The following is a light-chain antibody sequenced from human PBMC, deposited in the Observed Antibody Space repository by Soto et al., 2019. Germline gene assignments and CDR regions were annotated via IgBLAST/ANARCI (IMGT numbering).Light chain of an antibody. CDR3: QQGYGTPFT. V-gene: IGKV1-39*01. CDR1: QGIGNA. CDR2: SAS. Sequence: IHRTQSQTSLSASVGDRVTITFRASQGIGNALCWYQQKPGVAPKLLIYSASTLQTGVPSRFTGSGSGTDFTLSISSLQPEDTAPYYCQQGYGTPFTFGQGTRLEIK. J-gene: IGKJ5*01.